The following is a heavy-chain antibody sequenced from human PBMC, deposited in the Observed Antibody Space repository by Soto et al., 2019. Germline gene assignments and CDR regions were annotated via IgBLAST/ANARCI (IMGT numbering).Heavy chain of an antibody. Sequence: QVQLQESGPGLVKPSGTLSLTCAVSGGSISSTNWWTWVRQPPGKGLEWIGEIYHTGSTNYNPSLXXRXTXXVDESKTQFSLRLTSVTAADTAVYYCARAADGFDCWGQGTLVTVSS. CDR2: IYHTGST. CDR1: GGSISSTNW. CDR3: ARAADGFDC. V-gene: IGHV4-4*02. J-gene: IGHJ4*02.